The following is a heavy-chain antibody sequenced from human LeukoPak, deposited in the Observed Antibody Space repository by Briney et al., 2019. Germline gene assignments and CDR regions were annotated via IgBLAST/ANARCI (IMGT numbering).Heavy chain of an antibody. V-gene: IGHV1-8*01. CDR2: MNPNSGKS. Sequence: ASVKVSCKASGYSFTTHDINWVRQSTGQGLEWMGWMNPNSGKSGYAQKFQGRVTMTRDTSISTVYMELSSLGSDDTAVYYCARESGLTDIWLDSWGQGTLVIVSS. CDR1: GYSFTTHD. D-gene: IGHD5-12*01. J-gene: IGHJ5*01. CDR3: ARESGLTDIWLDS.